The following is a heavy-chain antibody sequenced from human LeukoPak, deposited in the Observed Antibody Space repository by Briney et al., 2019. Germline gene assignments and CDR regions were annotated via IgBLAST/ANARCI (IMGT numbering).Heavy chain of an antibody. Sequence: PGGSLRLSCAASGFTFSSYAMHWVRQAPGKGLEWVAVISYDGSNKYYADSVKGRFTISRDNSKNTLYLQMNSLRAEDTAVYYCARDHGSSSSDQSFDYWGQGTLVTVSS. CDR1: GFTFSSYA. CDR3: ARDHGSSSSDQSFDY. V-gene: IGHV3-30-3*01. D-gene: IGHD6-6*01. J-gene: IGHJ4*02. CDR2: ISYDGSNK.